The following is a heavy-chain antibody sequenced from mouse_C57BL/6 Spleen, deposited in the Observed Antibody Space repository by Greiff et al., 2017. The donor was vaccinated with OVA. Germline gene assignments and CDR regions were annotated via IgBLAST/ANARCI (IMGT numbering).Heavy chain of an antibody. V-gene: IGHV5-4*01. D-gene: IGHD2-4*01. CDR2: ISDGGSYT. CDR3: ARDQGDYDDEGYYFDY. CDR1: GFTFSSYA. Sequence: EVKLVESGGGLVKPGGSLKLSCAASGFTFSSYAMSWVRQTPEKRLAWVATISDGGSYTYYPDNVKGRFTISRDNAKNNLYLQMSHLKSEDTAMYYCARDQGDYDDEGYYFDYWGQGTTLTVSS. J-gene: IGHJ2*01.